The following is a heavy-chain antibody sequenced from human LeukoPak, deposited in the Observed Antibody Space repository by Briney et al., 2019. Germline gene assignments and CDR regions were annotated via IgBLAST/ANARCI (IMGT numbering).Heavy chain of an antibody. CDR3: AREWQQLTY. V-gene: IGHV3-23*01. CDR1: GFPFSNYH. CDR2: INRSGTRA. J-gene: IGHJ4*02. D-gene: IGHD6-13*01. Sequence: GGSLRLSCAASGFPFSNYHMTWVRQAPGKGLEWVASINRSGTRAYYADSGKGRFTISRDNSKNTLYMEMTSLTADDTAIYYCAREWQQLTYWGQGTLVTVSS.